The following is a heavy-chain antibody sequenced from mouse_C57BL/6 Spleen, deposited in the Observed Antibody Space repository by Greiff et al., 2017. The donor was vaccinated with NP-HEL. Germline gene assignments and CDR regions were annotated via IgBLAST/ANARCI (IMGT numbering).Heavy chain of an antibody. Sequence: EVQLQQSGPELVKPGASVKMSCKASGYTFTDYNMHWVKQSHGKSLEWIGYINPNNGGTSYNQKFKGKATLTVNKSSSTAYMELRSLTSEDSAVYYCAREAVRIYYGKRDVDYWGQGTTLTVSS. J-gene: IGHJ2*01. CDR1: GYTFTDYN. D-gene: IGHD2-1*01. CDR3: AREAVRIYYGKRDVDY. CDR2: INPNNGGT. V-gene: IGHV1-22*01.